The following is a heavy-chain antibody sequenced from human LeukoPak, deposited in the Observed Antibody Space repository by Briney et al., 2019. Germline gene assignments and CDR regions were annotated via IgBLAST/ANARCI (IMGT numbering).Heavy chain of an antibody. CDR1: GFTFSTNW. D-gene: IGHD6-6*01. CDR2: MRRAGNAI. CDR3: ARLCWGYQLAGFDS. J-gene: IGHJ4*02. Sequence: GGSLRLFCSVSGFTFSTNWRGWVRLAPGKGLEWAAQMRRAGNAIYYLASVRVRFARSRNNAKDSLYRQMNGVRAEETAVYCCARLCWGYQLAGFDSWGQGALVAVSS. V-gene: IGHV3-7*01.